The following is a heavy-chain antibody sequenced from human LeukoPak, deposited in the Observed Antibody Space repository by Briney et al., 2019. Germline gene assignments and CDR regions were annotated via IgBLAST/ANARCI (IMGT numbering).Heavy chain of an antibody. CDR1: GFTFSSYG. V-gene: IGHV3-30*02. Sequence: GESLGLSCAASGFTFSSYGMHWVRQAPGKGLKWVAFIRYDGSNKYYADSVKGRFTISRDNSKNTLYLQMNSLRAEDTAVYYCAKDPSFRPGYFDYWGQGTLVTVSS. CDR2: IRYDGSNK. CDR3: AKDPSFRPGYFDY. J-gene: IGHJ4*02.